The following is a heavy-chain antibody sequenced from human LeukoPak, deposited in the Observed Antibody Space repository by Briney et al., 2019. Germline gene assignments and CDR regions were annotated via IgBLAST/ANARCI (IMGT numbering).Heavy chain of an antibody. J-gene: IGHJ3*02. CDR3: AARLLWFGESEGAFDI. CDR1: GFTFTSSA. V-gene: IGHV1-58*02. D-gene: IGHD3-10*01. CDR2: IVVGSGNT. Sequence: SVKVSCKASGFTFTSSAMQWVRQARGQRLEWIGWIVVGSGNTNYAQKFQERVTITRDMSTSTAYMELSSLRSEDTAVYYCAARLLWFGESEGAFDIWGQGTMVTVSS.